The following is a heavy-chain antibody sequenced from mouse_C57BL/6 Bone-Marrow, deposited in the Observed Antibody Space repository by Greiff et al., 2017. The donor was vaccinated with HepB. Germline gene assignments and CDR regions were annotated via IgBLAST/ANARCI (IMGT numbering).Heavy chain of an antibody. Sequence: EVKLMESGAELVRPGSSVKLSCKTSGYTFTSYGINWVKQRPGQGLEWIGYIYIGNGYTEYNEKFKGKATLTSDKTSSTGYMQLSSLTSEAAAIYFCGRGDWYGFEYWGQGTLVTVSA. V-gene: IGHV1-58*01. CDR2: IYIGNGYT. J-gene: IGHJ3*01. CDR3: GRGDWYGFEY. CDR1: GYTFTSYG. D-gene: IGHD2-14*01.